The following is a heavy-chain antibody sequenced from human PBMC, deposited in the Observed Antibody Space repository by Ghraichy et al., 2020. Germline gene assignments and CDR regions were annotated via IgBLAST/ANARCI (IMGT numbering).Heavy chain of an antibody. V-gene: IGHV3-15*01. D-gene: IGHD5-24*01. CDR2: FRSKSDGATI. CDR1: GFTFSNAR. Sequence: LSLTCAASGFTFSNARMSWVRQAPGKGLEWVGRFRSKSDGATIDYAAPVKGRFTISRDDSKNTLYLQMNSLKTEDTAVYYCTTGAMAPFSLIYWGQGTLVTVSS. J-gene: IGHJ4*02. CDR3: TTGAMAPFSLIY.